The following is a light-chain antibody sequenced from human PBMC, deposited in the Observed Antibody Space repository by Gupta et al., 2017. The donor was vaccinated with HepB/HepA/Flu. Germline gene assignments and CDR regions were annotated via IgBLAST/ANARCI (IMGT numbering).Light chain of an antibody. CDR2: GAS. V-gene: IGKV3-20*01. Sequence: ETVLTQSPGTLSLSAGERVTLSCRASQIIGSISLAWYQQKPGQAPRLIIYGASNRATGIPDRFSGSGSGADFSLTIARLEPEDFAVYYCQHYGPSLYTFGQGTKLEI. J-gene: IGKJ2*01. CDR1: QIIGSIS. CDR3: QHYGPSLYT.